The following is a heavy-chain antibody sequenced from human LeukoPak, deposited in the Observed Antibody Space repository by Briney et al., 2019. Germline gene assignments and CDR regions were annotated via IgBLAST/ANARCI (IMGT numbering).Heavy chain of an antibody. CDR3: AREPGYYYGSGSYYNYYYYGMDV. D-gene: IGHD3-10*01. V-gene: IGHV3-66*01. J-gene: IGHJ6*02. CDR2: IYSGGST. Sequence: PGGSLRLSCAASGFTVSSNYMSWVRQAPGKGLEWVSVIYSGGSTYYADPVKGRFAISRDNSKNTLYLQMNSLIAEDTAVYYGAREPGYYYGSGSYYNYYYYGMDVWGQGTTVTVSS. CDR1: GFTVSSNY.